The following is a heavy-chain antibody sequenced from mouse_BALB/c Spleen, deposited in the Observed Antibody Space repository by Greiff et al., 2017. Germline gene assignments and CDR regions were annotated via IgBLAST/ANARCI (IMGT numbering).Heavy chain of an antibody. CDR2: ISSGGGYT. CDR1: GFTFSSYG. J-gene: IGHJ1*01. D-gene: IGHD1-1*01. V-gene: IGHV5-6*01. CDR3: ARQGYYGSSYGWYFDV. Sequence: EVKLVESGGDLVKPGGSLKLSCEASGFTFSSYGMSWVSQTPDKGLGWVATISSGGGYTYYPDSVKGRFTISRDNAKNTLYLQMSSLKSEDTAMYYCARQGYYGSSYGWYFDVWGAGTTVTVSS.